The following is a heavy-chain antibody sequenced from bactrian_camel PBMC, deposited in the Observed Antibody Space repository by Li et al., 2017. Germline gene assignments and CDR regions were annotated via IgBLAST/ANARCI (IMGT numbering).Heavy chain of an antibody. CDR2: TDSDGRT. Sequence: HVQLVESGGGSVQVGGSLRHSCAAPGYRISIMCVGWLRQAPGKEREGVAATDSDGRTSYAESVKGRFTISKDNRDNSLYLQINNLKPEDTAIYYCAARDQRCGWNIYQLRPTDFAFWYNRVHYQTWGQGTQVTVS. D-gene: IGHD6*01. CDR3: AARDQRCGWNIYQLRPTDFAFWYNRVHYQT. J-gene: IGHJ4*01. CDR1: GYRISIMC. V-gene: IGHV3S53*01.